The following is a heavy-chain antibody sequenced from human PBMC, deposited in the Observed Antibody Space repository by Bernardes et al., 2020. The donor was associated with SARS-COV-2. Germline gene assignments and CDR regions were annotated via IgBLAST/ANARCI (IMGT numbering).Heavy chain of an antibody. CDR1: GFTFDDYA. D-gene: IGHD6-19*01. Sequence: GGSLRLSCAASGFTFDDYAMHWVRQAPGQGLEWVSLISGDGGSTYYADSVKGRFTISRDNSKNSLYLQMNSLRTEDTALYYCAKGLISGWYVGNYYYGMDVWGQGTTVTVSS. CDR2: ISGDGGST. J-gene: IGHJ6*02. V-gene: IGHV3-43*02. CDR3: AKGLISGWYVGNYYYGMDV.